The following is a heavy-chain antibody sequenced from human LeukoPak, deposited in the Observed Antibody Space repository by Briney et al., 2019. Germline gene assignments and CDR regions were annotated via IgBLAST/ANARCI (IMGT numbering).Heavy chain of an antibody. CDR3: ARARSGGYFLDFQH. Sequence: ASVKVSCKASGYTFTSYDINWVRQATGQGLEWMGWMNPNSGNTGYAQKFQGRVTMTRNTSISTAYMELSSLRSEDTAVYYCARARSGGYFLDFQHWGQGTLVTVSS. CDR1: GYTFTSYD. D-gene: IGHD1-26*01. CDR2: MNPNSGNT. V-gene: IGHV1-8*01. J-gene: IGHJ1*01.